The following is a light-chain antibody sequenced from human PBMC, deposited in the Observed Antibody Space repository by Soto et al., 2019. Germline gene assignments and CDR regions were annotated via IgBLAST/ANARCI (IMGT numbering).Light chain of an antibody. Sequence: EIVLTQSPGTLSLSPGERATLSCRASPSVSSSYLAWYQQKPGQAPRLLIYGASSRATGIPDRLSGSGSGTDFTLTISRLEPEDFAVYYCQQDGGTPWTVGQGTKVEIK. J-gene: IGKJ1*01. CDR1: PSVSSSY. V-gene: IGKV3-20*01. CDR2: GAS. CDR3: QQDGGTPWT.